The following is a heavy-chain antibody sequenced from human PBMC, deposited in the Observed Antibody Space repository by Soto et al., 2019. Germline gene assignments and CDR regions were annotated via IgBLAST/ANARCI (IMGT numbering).Heavy chain of an antibody. CDR2: MSPNTGTI. D-gene: IGHD1-20*01. CDR3: ARDRPGIKTYEAFDI. Sequence: RASVKVSCKASGYTFTRYDINWVRQATGQGPEWMGWMSPNTGTIVYAQKFQGRVTMTRNTSTSTAYMTLSSLRSEDTAVYYCARDRPGIKTYEAFDIWGQGTTVTVSS. J-gene: IGHJ3*02. CDR1: GYTFTRYD. V-gene: IGHV1-8*01.